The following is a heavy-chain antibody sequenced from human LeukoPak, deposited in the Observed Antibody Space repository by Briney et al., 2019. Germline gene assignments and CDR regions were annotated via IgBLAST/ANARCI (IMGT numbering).Heavy chain of an antibody. CDR2: ISAYNGNT. CDR3: ARGGDYYDSSAPGSFDY. Sequence: ASVKVSCKASGYTFTSYGISWVRQAPGQGLEWMGWISAYNGNTNYAQKLQGRVTMTTDTSTSTAYMELSSLRSEDTAVYYCARGGDYYDSSAPGSFDYWGQGTLVTVSS. J-gene: IGHJ4*02. D-gene: IGHD3-22*01. V-gene: IGHV1-18*01. CDR1: GYTFTSYG.